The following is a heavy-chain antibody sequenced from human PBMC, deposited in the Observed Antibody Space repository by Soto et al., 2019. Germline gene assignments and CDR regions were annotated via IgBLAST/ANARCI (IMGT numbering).Heavy chain of an antibody. Sequence: EVRLVESGGGLVQPGGSLRLSCAASGFTFSRDWMTWVRQAPGKGLEWVANIRKDGSKTSYLDSVRGRFTISRDNAQSSLYLRMDCLRAEDTALYYCARDVSPGTSSLYFEDFDIWGLGTMVTVSS. D-gene: IGHD6-13*01. CDR2: IRKDGSKT. CDR1: GFTFSRDW. J-gene: IGHJ3*02. V-gene: IGHV3-7*05. CDR3: ARDVSPGTSSLYFEDFDI.